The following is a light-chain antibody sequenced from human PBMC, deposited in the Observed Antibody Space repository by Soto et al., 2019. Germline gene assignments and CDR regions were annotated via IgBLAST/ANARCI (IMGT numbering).Light chain of an antibody. Sequence: EIVLTQSPGTLSLSPGEIATLSFSASQSVSSNSLAWYHQKPGQPPRLLMYGASSRATGIPDRFSGSGSGTDFTLTIARLEPGDFAVYYCQQYGNSPQTFGQGTKVDIK. CDR3: QQYGNSPQT. J-gene: IGKJ1*01. CDR2: GAS. V-gene: IGKV3-20*01. CDR1: QSVSSNS.